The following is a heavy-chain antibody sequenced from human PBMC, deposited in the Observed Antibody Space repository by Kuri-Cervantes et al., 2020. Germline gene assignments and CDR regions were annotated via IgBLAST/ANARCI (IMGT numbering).Heavy chain of an antibody. CDR3: ARDGRGQGYGMDV. Sequence: GESLKISCAASGFTFSSYAMHWVRQAPGEGLEWVAHISYDGGNIYYADSVKGRFTISRDNSKDTLYLQMNSLRAEDTAVYYCARDGRGQGYGMDVWGQGTTVTVSS. CDR1: GFTFSSYA. J-gene: IGHJ6*02. CDR2: ISYDGGNI. V-gene: IGHV3-30-3*01.